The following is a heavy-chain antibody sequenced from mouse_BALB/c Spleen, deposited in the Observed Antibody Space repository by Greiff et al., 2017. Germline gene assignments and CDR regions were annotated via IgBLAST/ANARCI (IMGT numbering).Heavy chain of an antibody. CDR3: TRSFAY. CDR2: IYPSDSYT. Sequence: VQLQQSGAELVRPGASVKLSCKASGYTFTSYWINWVKQRPGQGLEWIGNIYPSDSYTNYNQKFKDKATLTVDKSSSTAYMQLSSPTSEDSAVYYCTRSFAYWGQGTLVTVSA. J-gene: IGHJ3*01. V-gene: IGHV1-69*02. CDR1: GYTFTSYW.